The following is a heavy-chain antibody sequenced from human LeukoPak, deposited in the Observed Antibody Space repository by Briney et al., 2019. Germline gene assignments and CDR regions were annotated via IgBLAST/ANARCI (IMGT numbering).Heavy chain of an antibody. V-gene: IGHV4-39*07. J-gene: IGHJ5*02. CDR1: GGSISSSSYY. Sequence: SETLSHTCTVSGGSISSSSYYWGWIRQPPGKGLEWIGSIYYSGSTYYNPSLKSRVTISVDTSKNQFSLKLSSVTAADTAVYYCARHRRCAIFSRGWVLDPWGQGTLGTVSS. D-gene: IGHD3-9*01. CDR2: IYYSGST. CDR3: ARHRRCAIFSRGWVLDP.